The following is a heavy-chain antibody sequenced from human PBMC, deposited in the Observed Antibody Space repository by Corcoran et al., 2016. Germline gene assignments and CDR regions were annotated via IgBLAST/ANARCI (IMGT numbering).Heavy chain of an antibody. Sequence: DVQLVESGGGLVQPGGSLRLSCAASGFAFSTSWMHWVRQEPGKGLMWVSRITGDGSDTTYADSVKGRFTISRDNAENTLYLQMESLRAEETAVYDCARGGGWSSGRFRAFGFWGQGTMVTVSS. J-gene: IGHJ3*01. CDR1: GFAFSTSW. CDR2: ITGDGSDT. D-gene: IGHD6-25*01. CDR3: ARGGGWSSGRFRAFGF. V-gene: IGHV3-74*03.